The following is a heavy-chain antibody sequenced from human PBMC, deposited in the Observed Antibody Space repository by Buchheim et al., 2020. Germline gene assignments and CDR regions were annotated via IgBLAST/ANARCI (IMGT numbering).Heavy chain of an antibody. J-gene: IGHJ6*02. CDR2: MTSSGGNT. CDR1: GFTFSSYA. Sequence: EVQLLESGGGLVQPGGSLRLSCRASGFTFSSYAMSWVRQAPGMGLEWVSTMTSSGGNTYYADSVQGRFTVPRDTSKNTLYLQMISLRAEDTAAYYCAKIGHYYGSGSLYYYYGLDVWGQGTT. D-gene: IGHD3-10*01. CDR3: AKIGHYYGSGSLYYYYGLDV. V-gene: IGHV3-23*01.